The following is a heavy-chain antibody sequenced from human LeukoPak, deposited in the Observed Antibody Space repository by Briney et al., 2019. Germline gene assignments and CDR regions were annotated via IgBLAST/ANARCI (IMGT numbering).Heavy chain of an antibody. V-gene: IGHV4-39*01. CDR1: GGSISSSSYY. Sequence: SETLSLTCTVSGGSISSSSYYWGWIRQPPGKGLEWIGSIYYSGSTYYNPSLKSRVTISVDTSKNQFSLKLSSVTAADTAVYYCARLCSGGSCYFSAEYFQHWGQGTLVTFSS. D-gene: IGHD2-15*01. CDR3: ARLCSGGSCYFSAEYFQH. CDR2: IYYSGST. J-gene: IGHJ1*01.